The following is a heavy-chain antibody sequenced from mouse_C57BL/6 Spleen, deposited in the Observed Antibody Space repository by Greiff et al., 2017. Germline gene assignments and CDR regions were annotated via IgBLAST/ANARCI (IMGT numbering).Heavy chain of an antibody. CDR2: IDPSASYT. CDR3: ARDYYGSSYWFAY. J-gene: IGHJ3*01. Sequence: VQLQQPGAELVMPGASVKLSCKASGYTFTSYWMHWVTQRPGQGLEWIGEIDPSASYTNYNQKFKGKSTLTVDKSSSTAYMQLSSLTSEDSAVYYCARDYYGSSYWFAYWGQGTLVTVSA. V-gene: IGHV1-69*01. D-gene: IGHD1-1*01. CDR1: GYTFTSYW.